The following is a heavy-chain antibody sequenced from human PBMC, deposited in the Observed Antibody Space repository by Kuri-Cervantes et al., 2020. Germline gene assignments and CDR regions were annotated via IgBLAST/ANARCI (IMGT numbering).Heavy chain of an antibody. CDR3: ARGGYSSGWNYYYYGMDV. Sequence: SVKVSCKASGYTFTSYGISWVRQAPGQGLEWMGWISAYNGNTNYAQKLQGRVTMTTDTSTSTAYMELSSLRSEDTAVYHCARGGYSSGWNYYYYGMDVWGQGTTVTVSS. D-gene: IGHD6-19*01. CDR1: GYTFTSYG. CDR2: ISAYNGNT. J-gene: IGHJ6*02. V-gene: IGHV1-18*01.